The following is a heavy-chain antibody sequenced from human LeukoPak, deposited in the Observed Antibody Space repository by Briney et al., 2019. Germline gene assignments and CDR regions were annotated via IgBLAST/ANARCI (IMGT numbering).Heavy chain of an antibody. Sequence: SETLSLTCTVSGGSVSSGSYYWSWIRQPPGKGLEWIGYIYYSGSTNYNPSLKSRVTISVDTSKNQFSLKLSSVTAADTAVYYCARDDLDGFDIWGQGTMVTVSS. CDR1: GGSVSSGSYY. CDR3: ARDDLDGFDI. J-gene: IGHJ3*02. CDR2: IYYSGST. V-gene: IGHV4-61*01.